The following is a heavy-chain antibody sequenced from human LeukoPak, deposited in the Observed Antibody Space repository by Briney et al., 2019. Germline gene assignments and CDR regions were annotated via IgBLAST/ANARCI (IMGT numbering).Heavy chain of an antibody. D-gene: IGHD3-10*02. CDR1: GFTFSSYE. J-gene: IGHJ6*04. CDR2: ISSSGSTI. V-gene: IGHV3-48*03. CDR3: TELGITMIGGV. Sequence: GGSLRLSCAASGFTFSSYEMNGVRQAPGKGLEWVSYISSSGSTIYYADSVKGRFTISRDNAKNSLYLQMNSLRAEDTAVYYCTELGITMIGGVWGKGTTVTISS.